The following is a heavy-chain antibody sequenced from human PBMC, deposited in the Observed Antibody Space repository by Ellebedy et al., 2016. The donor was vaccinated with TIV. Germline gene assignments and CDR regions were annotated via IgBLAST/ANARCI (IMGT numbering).Heavy chain of an antibody. CDR2: LFHTGRT. Sequence: SEPLSLTXAVSGASISSNNWWRWVRQHPRNGLEWIGYLFHTGRTNYNPSLKSRVTISVEKSKNQFSLQLTSVTAADTAVYYCARSILSTLTSGWYRPMDVWGQGTTVTVSS. J-gene: IGHJ6*02. V-gene: IGHV4-4*02. CDR1: GASISSNNW. CDR3: ARSILSTLTSGWYRPMDV. D-gene: IGHD6-19*01.